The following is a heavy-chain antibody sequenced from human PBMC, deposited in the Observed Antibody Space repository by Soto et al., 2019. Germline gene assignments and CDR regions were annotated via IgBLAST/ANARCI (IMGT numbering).Heavy chain of an antibody. J-gene: IGHJ3*02. D-gene: IGHD4-17*01. CDR1: GFTFSSYA. V-gene: IGHV3-23*01. CDR2: ISGSGGGT. Sequence: EVQLLESGGGLVQPGGSLRLSCAASGFTFSSYAMSWVRQAPGKGLAWVSAISGSGGGTYYADSVKGRFTISRDNSKNTLYLQMNSLRAEDTAVYYWAKCMTKVTTFPFEIWGSGTMVSVSS. CDR3: AKCMTKVTTFPFEI.